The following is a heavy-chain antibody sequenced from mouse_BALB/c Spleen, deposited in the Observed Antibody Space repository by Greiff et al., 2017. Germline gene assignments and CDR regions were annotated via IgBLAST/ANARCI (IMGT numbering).Heavy chain of an antibody. D-gene: IGHD2-1*01. CDR1: GFTFSDYY. V-gene: IGHV5-4*02. CDR3: AREGIYYGNEYAMDY. CDR2: ISDGGSYT. Sequence: EVQRVESGGGLVKPGGSLKLSCAASGFTFSDYYMYWVRQTPEKRLEWVATISDGGSYTYYPDSVKGRFTISRDNAKNNLYLQMSSLKSEDTAMYYCAREGIYYGNEYAMDYWGQGTSVTVSS. J-gene: IGHJ4*01.